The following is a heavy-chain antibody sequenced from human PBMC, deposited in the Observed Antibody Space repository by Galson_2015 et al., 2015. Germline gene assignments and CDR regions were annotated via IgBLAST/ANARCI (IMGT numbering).Heavy chain of an antibody. Sequence: SLRLSCAASGFTFSSYDMHWVRQATGKGLEWVSAIGTAGDTYYPGSVKGRFTISRENAKNSLYLQMNSLRAGDTAVYYCARGSRDGYNSANDAFDIWGQGTMVTVSS. J-gene: IGHJ3*02. D-gene: IGHD5-24*01. V-gene: IGHV3-13*01. CDR2: IGTAGDT. CDR3: ARGSRDGYNSANDAFDI. CDR1: GFTFSSYD.